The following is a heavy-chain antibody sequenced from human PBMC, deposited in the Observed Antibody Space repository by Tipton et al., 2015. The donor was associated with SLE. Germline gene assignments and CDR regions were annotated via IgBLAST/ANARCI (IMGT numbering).Heavy chain of an antibody. J-gene: IGHJ4*02. CDR3: ARGLRITMVRGAFPFDY. CDR1: GGSISSSSYY. CDR2: IYYSGST. Sequence: TLSLTWTVSGGSISSSSYYWGWIRQPPGKGLEWIGSIYYSGSTYYNPSLKSRVTISVDTSKNQFSLKLSSVTAADTAVYYCARGLRITMVRGAFPFDYWGQGTLVTVSS. V-gene: IGHV4-39*07. D-gene: IGHD3-10*01.